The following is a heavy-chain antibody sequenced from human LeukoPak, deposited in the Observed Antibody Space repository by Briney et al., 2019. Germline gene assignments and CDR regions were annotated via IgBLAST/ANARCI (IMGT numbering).Heavy chain of an antibody. CDR3: ARESRSTIFGVVLNWFDP. CDR1: GFTFSSHW. Sequence: PGGSLRLSCAGSGFTFSSHWMHWVRHAPGKGLVWVSRIYSDGSITNYADSVKVRFTISRDNAKNTLYLQMNSLRPEDTAVYYCARESRSTIFGVVLNWFDPWGQGTLVTVSS. V-gene: IGHV3-74*01. J-gene: IGHJ5*02. D-gene: IGHD3-3*01. CDR2: IYSDGSIT.